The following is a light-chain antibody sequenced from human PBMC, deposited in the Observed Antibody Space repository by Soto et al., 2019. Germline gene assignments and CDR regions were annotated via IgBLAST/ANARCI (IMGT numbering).Light chain of an antibody. V-gene: IGKV1-12*01. CDR1: QGISSL. Sequence: DIQMTQSPSSVSASVGDRVTITCRASQGISSLLAWYQQKPGKAPKLLVYAASSLRSGVPSRFSGSGSGTDFTLTINSLQPEDFATYYCQQAISFPLTFGPGTKVDLK. J-gene: IGKJ3*01. CDR3: QQAISFPLT. CDR2: AAS.